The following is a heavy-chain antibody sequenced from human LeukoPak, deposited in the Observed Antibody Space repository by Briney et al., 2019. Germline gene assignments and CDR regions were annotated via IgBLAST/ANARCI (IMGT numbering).Heavy chain of an antibody. J-gene: IGHJ4*02. Sequence: GGSLRLSCAASGFTFSSYAMHWVRQAPGKGLEWVAVISYDGSNKYYADSVKGRFTISRDNSKNTLYLQMNSLRAEDTAVYYCARDYHTVAVAGLFDYWGQGTLVTVSS. D-gene: IGHD6-19*01. CDR2: ISYDGSNK. CDR1: GFTFSSYA. CDR3: ARDYHTVAVAGLFDY. V-gene: IGHV3-30-3*01.